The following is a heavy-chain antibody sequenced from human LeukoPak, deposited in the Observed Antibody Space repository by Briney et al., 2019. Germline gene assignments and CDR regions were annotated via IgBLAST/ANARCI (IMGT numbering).Heavy chain of an antibody. D-gene: IGHD3-22*01. CDR2: ISTSSSYI. CDR3: ARSFRGHYDSSGYDY. Sequence: GGSLRLSCAASGFAFSSYTMNWVRQAPGKGLEWVSSISTSSSYIYYADSVKGRFTISRDNAKNSLYLQMNSLRAEDTAVYSCARSFRGHYDSSGYDYWGQGTLVTVSS. V-gene: IGHV3-21*01. CDR1: GFAFSSYT. J-gene: IGHJ4*02.